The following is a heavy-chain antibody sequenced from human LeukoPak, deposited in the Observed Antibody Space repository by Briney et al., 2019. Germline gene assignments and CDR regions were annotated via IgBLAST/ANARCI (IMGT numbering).Heavy chain of an antibody. V-gene: IGHV4-34*01. CDR2: INHSGST. CDR3: ARGRGFDP. Sequence: PSETLSLTCAVYGGSFSGYYWSWIRQPPGKGLEWVGEINHSGSTNYNPSLKSRVTISVDTSKNQFSLKLSSVTAADTAVYYCARGRGFDPWGQGTLVTVSS. J-gene: IGHJ5*02. CDR1: GGSFSGYY.